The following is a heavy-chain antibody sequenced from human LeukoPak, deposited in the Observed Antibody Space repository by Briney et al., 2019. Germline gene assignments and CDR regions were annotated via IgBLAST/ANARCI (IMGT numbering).Heavy chain of an antibody. CDR3: ARGSLWFGP. CDR1: GGSISSYY. D-gene: IGHD6-19*01. CDR2: IFYRGST. J-gene: IGHJ5*02. V-gene: IGHV4-59*01. Sequence: SETLSLTCTVSGGSISSYYWSWIRQPPGKGLEWIGNIFYRGSTNYDPSLKSRLSISIDTSKNQISLKLTSVTAADTAVYYCARGSLWFGPWGQGTLVTVSS.